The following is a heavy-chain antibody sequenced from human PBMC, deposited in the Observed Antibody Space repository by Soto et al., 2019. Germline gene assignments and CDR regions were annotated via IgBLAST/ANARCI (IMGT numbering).Heavy chain of an antibody. D-gene: IGHD4-17*01. J-gene: IGHJ6*02. CDR1: GFTFNIYA. CDR2: ISFDGTKK. V-gene: IGHV3-30-3*01. CDR3: AREDDYGYRYINYGLDV. Sequence: GGSLRLSCAASGFTFNIYALHWVRQAPGKGLEWVAVISFDGTKKYYSDSVKGRFTISRDNLKNTLYLQMNNLRVEDAALYFCAREDDYGYRYINYGLDVWGQGTTVTVSS.